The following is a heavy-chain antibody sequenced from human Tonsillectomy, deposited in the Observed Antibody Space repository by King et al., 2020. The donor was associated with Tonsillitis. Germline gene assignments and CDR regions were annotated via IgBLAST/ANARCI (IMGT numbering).Heavy chain of an antibody. D-gene: IGHD1-26*01. V-gene: IGHV4-39*01. Sequence: QLQESGPGVVKPSETLSLTCTVSGGSISKSDHYWAWIRQPPGKGLEWIGYMYYSGAIFYNPSLKSRLTISGGTSENRFSLRLSSVTAADTALYFCARYVSGIFDYWGQGALVTVSS. CDR3: ARYVSGIFDY. CDR2: MYYSGAI. J-gene: IGHJ4*02. CDR1: GGSISKSDHY.